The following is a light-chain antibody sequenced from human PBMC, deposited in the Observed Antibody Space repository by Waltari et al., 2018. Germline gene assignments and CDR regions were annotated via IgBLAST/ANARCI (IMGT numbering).Light chain of an antibody. CDR1: SRDVGSYSL. CDR3: CSYTLTNTWL. CDR2: EDT. V-gene: IGLV2-23*01. Sequence: QSALTQPASVSGSPGQPITISCTGTSRDVGSYSLVPWYRQHPGEAPSVIIFEDTKRPSGVSNRFSGSKSGNTASLTISGLQAEDEADYYCCSYTLTNTWLFGGGTKLTVL. J-gene: IGLJ3*02.